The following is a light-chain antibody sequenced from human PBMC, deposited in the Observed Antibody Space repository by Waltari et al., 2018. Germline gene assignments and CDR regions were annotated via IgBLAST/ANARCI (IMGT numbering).Light chain of an antibody. Sequence: LLTQPPSAPGTPGQTVSISCSGGSSNIAVNTVNWYQQLPGMAPTLLIKGNNERHSGVPGRCSGCKAGTSASLASSGLQSEDEADYYCAAWDDSLYGRVFGGGTKLTVL. J-gene: IGLJ2*01. V-gene: IGLV1-44*01. CDR3: AAWDDSLYGRV. CDR2: GNN. CDR1: SSNIAVNT.